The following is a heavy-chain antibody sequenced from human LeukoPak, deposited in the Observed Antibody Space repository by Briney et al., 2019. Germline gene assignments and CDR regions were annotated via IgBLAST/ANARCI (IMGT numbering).Heavy chain of an antibody. CDR2: ISGSGGST. CDR1: GFTFSSYA. CDR3: ARGDCSGGACREPFDY. V-gene: IGHV3-23*01. J-gene: IGHJ4*02. Sequence: PGGSLRLSCAASGFTFSSYAMSWVRQAPGKGLEWVSAISGSGGSTYYADSVKGRFTISRDNSKNTLYLQVNSLRAEDTSVYYCARGDCSGGACREPFDYWGQGTLVTVSS. D-gene: IGHD2-15*01.